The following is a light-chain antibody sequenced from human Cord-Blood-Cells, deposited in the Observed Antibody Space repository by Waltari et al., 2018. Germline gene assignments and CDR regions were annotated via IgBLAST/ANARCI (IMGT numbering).Light chain of an antibody. CDR2: EGS. CDR3: CSYAGSYV. J-gene: IGLJ1*01. Sequence: QSALTQPASVSGPPGQPITIPRTGTSSYVGSYNLVSWYPQHPGKAPKLMIYEGSKRPSGVSNRFSGSKSGNTASLTISGLQAEDEADYYCCSYAGSYVFGTGTKVTVL. V-gene: IGLV2-23*01. CDR1: SSYVGSYNL.